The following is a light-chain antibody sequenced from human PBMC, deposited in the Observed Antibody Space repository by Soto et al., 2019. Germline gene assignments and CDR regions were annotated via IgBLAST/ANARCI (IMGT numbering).Light chain of an antibody. CDR1: QTVSSY. CDR2: AAS. CDR3: LLDFRYFWA. V-gene: IGKV1-6*01. Sequence: IQMTQSPSSLSASVGDRVNITCRASQTVSSYLNWYQQKPGKVPKLLIYAASTLQSGVPSRFSGSGSGTDFTLTISSLQPEDFATYYCLLDFRYFWAFGQGTKVDIK. J-gene: IGKJ1*01.